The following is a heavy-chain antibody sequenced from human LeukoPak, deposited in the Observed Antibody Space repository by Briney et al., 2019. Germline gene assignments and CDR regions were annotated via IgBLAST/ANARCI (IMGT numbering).Heavy chain of an antibody. Sequence: PGGSLRLSCEVSGFTFSSYAMSWVRQAPGKGLEWVSGISGSGGSTYYADSAKGRFTISRDNAKNSLYLQMNSLRDEDTAVYYCARDYGSHGEYFDYWGQGTLVTVSS. D-gene: IGHD3-10*01. J-gene: IGHJ4*02. CDR2: ISGSGGST. CDR1: GFTFSSYA. CDR3: ARDYGSHGEYFDY. V-gene: IGHV3-23*01.